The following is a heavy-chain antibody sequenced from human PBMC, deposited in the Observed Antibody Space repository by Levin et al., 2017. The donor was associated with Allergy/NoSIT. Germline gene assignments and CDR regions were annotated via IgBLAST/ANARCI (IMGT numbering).Heavy chain of an antibody. CDR2: ISYDGSNK. D-gene: IGHD4-23*01. CDR3: ARDFGGYGGNSVLVY. Sequence: LSLTCAASGFTFSSYAMHWVRQAPGKGLEWVAVISYDGSNKYYADSVKGRFTISRDNSKNTLYLQMNSLRAEDTAVYYCARDFGGYGGNSVLVYWGQGTLVTVSS. V-gene: IGHV3-30-3*01. CDR1: GFTFSSYA. J-gene: IGHJ4*02.